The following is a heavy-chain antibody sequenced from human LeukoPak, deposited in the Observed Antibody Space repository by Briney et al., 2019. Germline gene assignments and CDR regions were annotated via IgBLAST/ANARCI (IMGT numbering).Heavy chain of an antibody. Sequence: GGSLRLSCAASGLTFSTDPMHWVRQAPGKGLEWVAVISYDGNAKYYADSVKGRFTISRDNPKNTLYLQMNSLRPEDTAVYYCARSPLDGYNYLDYWGQGTLVTVSS. CDR1: GLTFSTDP. CDR2: ISYDGNAK. CDR3: ARSPLDGYNYLDY. J-gene: IGHJ4*02. D-gene: IGHD5-24*01. V-gene: IGHV3-30*04.